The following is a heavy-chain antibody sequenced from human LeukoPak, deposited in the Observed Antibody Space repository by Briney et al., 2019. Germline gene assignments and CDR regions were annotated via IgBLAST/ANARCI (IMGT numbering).Heavy chain of an antibody. CDR3: AREGYCSGGSCYE. Sequence: SETLSRTCTVSGGSISSGGYYWSWLRQHPGKGLEWIGYIYYSGSTYYNPSLKSRVTISVDTSKNQYSLKLSSVTAADTAVYYCAREGYCSGGSCYEWGQGTLVTVSS. V-gene: IGHV4-31*03. CDR2: IYYSGST. D-gene: IGHD2-15*01. CDR1: GGSISSGGYY. J-gene: IGHJ4*02.